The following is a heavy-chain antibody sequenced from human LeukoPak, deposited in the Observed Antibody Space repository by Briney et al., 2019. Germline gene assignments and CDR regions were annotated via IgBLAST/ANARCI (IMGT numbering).Heavy chain of an antibody. V-gene: IGHV3-23*01. D-gene: IGHD2-2*01. Sequence: GGSLRLSCAASGFTFSSYAMSWVRQAPRKGLEWVSAISGSGGSTYYADSVKGRFTISRDNSKNTLYLQMNSLRAEDTAVYYCTTDFEVVPAAIYRPYWGQGTLVTVSS. J-gene: IGHJ4*02. CDR1: GFTFSSYA. CDR2: ISGSGGST. CDR3: TTDFEVVPAAIYRPY.